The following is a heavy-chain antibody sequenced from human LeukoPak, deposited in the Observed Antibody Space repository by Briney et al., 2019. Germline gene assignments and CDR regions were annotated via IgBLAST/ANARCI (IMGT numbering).Heavy chain of an antibody. J-gene: IGHJ6*03. D-gene: IGHD1-1*01. CDR2: IGAYNGNT. Sequence: ASVKVSCKASGYTFTSYGISWVRQAPGQGLEWMGWIGAYNGNTNYAQKLQGRVTMTTDTSTSTAYMELRSLRSDDTAVYYCAREYWNVYYYYYMDVWGKGTTVTVSS. CDR3: AREYWNVYYYYYMDV. CDR1: GYTFTSYG. V-gene: IGHV1-18*01.